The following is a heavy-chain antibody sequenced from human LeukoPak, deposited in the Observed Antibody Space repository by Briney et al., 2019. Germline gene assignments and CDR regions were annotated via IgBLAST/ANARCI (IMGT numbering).Heavy chain of an antibody. D-gene: IGHD3-22*01. J-gene: IGHJ4*02. CDR1: GGSSSGYY. V-gene: IGHV4-34*01. Sequence: SETLSLTCAVYGGSSSGYYWSWIRQPPGKGLEWIGEINHSGSTNYNPSLKSRVTISVDTSKNQFSLKLSSVTAADTAVYYCARGAGYYDSSGYYRYWGQGTLVTVSS. CDR2: INHSGST. CDR3: ARGAGYYDSSGYYRY.